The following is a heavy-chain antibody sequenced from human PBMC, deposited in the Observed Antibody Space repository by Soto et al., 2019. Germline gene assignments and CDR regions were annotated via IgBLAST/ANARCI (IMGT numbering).Heavy chain of an antibody. Sequence: ASVKGSCKASGYTFTGYYMHWVRQAPGQGLEWMGWINPNSGGTNYAQKFQGRVTMTRDTSISTAYMELSRLRSDDTAVYYCARGAPRGYCSSTSCYTYDYWGQGTLVTVSS. CDR1: GYTFTGYY. V-gene: IGHV1-2*02. J-gene: IGHJ4*02. CDR3: ARGAPRGYCSSTSCYTYDY. CDR2: INPNSGGT. D-gene: IGHD2-2*02.